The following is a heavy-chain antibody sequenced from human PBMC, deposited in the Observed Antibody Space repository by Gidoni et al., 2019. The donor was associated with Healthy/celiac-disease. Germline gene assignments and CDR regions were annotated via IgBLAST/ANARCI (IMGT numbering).Heavy chain of an antibody. D-gene: IGHD2-2*01. CDR3: ASLTAPSTQFDY. V-gene: IGHV3-11*06. CDR1: GFTFSDYY. J-gene: IGHJ4*02. Sequence: QVQLVESGGGLVKPGGSLRLSCAASGFTFSDYYMSWIRQAPGKGLEWVSYISSSSSYTNYADSVKGRFTISRDNAKNSLYLQMNSLRAEDTAVYYCASLTAPSTQFDYWGQGTLVTVSS. CDR2: ISSSSSYT.